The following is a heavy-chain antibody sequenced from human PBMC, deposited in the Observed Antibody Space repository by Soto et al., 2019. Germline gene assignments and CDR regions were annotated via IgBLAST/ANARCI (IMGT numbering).Heavy chain of an antibody. Sequence: GGSLRLSCAASGFSFSSSGMHWVRQAPGKGLEWVAVISYDGSNKYYADSVKGRFTISRDNSKNTLYLQMNSLRAEDTAVYYCAKDGVEGIASFSPWFDPWGQGTLVTVSS. CDR1: GFSFSSSG. CDR2: ISYDGSNK. D-gene: IGHD6-13*01. CDR3: AKDGVEGIASFSPWFDP. V-gene: IGHV3-30*18. J-gene: IGHJ5*02.